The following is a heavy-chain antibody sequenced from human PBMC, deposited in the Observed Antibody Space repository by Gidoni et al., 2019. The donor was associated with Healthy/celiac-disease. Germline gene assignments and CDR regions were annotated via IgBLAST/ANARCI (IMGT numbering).Heavy chain of an antibody. CDR2: INGNGGST. J-gene: IGHJ2*01. Sequence: EVQLVESGGGVVRPGVSLLLSCAASGFTFDDYGMRWVRQVPGKGLEWVSGINGNGGSTGYADSVKGRFTISRDNAKNSLYLQMNSLRAEDTALYHCARWIGRWYFDLWGRGTLVTVSS. D-gene: IGHD2-2*03. V-gene: IGHV3-20*01. CDR1: GFTFDDYG. CDR3: ARWIGRWYFDL.